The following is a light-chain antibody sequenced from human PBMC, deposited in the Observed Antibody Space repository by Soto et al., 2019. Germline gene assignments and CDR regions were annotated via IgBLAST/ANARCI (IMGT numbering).Light chain of an antibody. V-gene: IGKV3-20*01. J-gene: IGKJ4*01. CDR3: HQYDNSPLT. Sequence: EIVLPQSTGTLSLSPGERATLSCRASQSVTSSYLAWDQLKPGQAPRLLIYGAASRATGIPDRFSGSGSGTDFTLTISRLEPEDFAVYYCHQYDNSPLTFGGGTKVDIK. CDR1: QSVTSSY. CDR2: GAA.